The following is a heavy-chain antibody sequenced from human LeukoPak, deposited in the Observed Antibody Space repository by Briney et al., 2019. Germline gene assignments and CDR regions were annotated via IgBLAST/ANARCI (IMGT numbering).Heavy chain of an antibody. J-gene: IGHJ1*01. D-gene: IGHD3-22*01. CDR2: IWYDGSNK. CDR1: GFTFSSYG. Sequence: GRSLRLSCAASGFTFSSYGMHWVRQAPGKGLEWVAVIWYDGSNKYYADSVKGRFTISRDNSKNTLYLQMNSLRDEDTAVYYCAIMHGYYDGSGYWVQWGQGTLVTVSS. V-gene: IGHV3-33*01. CDR3: AIMHGYYDGSGYWVQ.